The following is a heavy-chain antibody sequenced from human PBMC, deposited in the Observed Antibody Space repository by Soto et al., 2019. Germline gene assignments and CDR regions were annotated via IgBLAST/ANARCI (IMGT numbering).Heavy chain of an antibody. CDR3: ARAYWGWDFYYYGMDV. D-gene: IGHD3-16*01. CDR1: GDSVSSNSAA. V-gene: IGHV6-1*01. Sequence: SQTLSLTCAISGDSVSSNSAAWNWIRQSPSRGLEWLGRTYYRSKWYNDYAVSVKSRITINPDTSKNQFPLQLSSVTPEDTAVYYCARAYWGWDFYYYGMDVWGQGTTVTVSS. J-gene: IGHJ6*02. CDR2: TYYRSKWYN.